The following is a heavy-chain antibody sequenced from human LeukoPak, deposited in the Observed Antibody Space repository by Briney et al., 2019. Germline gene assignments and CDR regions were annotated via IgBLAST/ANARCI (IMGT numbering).Heavy chain of an antibody. D-gene: IGHD5-18*01. Sequence: SETLSLTCTVSGASTASHYWTWLRQPPGKELEWIAYMFDTVSTKSNPSLKSRLTLSVDTSKKHLSLRLSSVTAADTALYYCATIKRGSTYGYFDFWGQGIKVTVSS. J-gene: IGHJ4*02. CDR1: GASTASHY. CDR3: ATIKRGSTYGYFDF. V-gene: IGHV4-59*11. CDR2: MFDTVST.